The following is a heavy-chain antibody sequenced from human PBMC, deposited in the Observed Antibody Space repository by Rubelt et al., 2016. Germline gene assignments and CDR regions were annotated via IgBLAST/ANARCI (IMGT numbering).Heavy chain of an antibody. Sequence: QLQLQESGPGLVKPSETLSLTCTVSSGSLSSSSHSWGWVRQPPGKGLAWIGSIYYFGPPFSNPSLKSLVTLSVDTSKYQFTLKRNSVTAADTAVYYCARQGGYHSPFRYWGQGTLVTVSS. CDR1: SGSLSSSSHS. J-gene: IGHJ4*02. D-gene: IGHD3-16*02. CDR3: ARQGGYHSPFRY. CDR2: IYYFGPP. V-gene: IGHV4-39*01.